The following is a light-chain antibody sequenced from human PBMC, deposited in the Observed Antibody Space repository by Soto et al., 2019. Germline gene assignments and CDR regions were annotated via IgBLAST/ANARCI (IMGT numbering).Light chain of an antibody. J-gene: IGKJ4*01. CDR1: QSVTTQ. CDR2: DAS. V-gene: IGKV3-11*01. Sequence: IVLTQSPGTLSLSPGERATLSCRASQSVTTQLAWYQQKPGQAPRLLLYDASNRATGVPDRFTGSASGTDFTLTISRLQPEDFALYFCQQYASSPVTFGGGTKVDIK. CDR3: QQYASSPVT.